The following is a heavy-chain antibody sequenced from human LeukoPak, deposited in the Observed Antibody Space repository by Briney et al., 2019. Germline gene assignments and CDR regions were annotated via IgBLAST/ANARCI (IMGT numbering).Heavy chain of an antibody. Sequence: GGSLRLSCAASGFTFDDYAMHRVRQAPGKGLEWVSGISWNSGSIGYADSVKGRFTISRDNAKNSLYLQMNSLRAEDTAVYYCARAETYYYGSGGGYWGQGTLVTVSS. J-gene: IGHJ4*02. CDR2: ISWNSGSI. CDR3: ARAETYYYGSGGGY. CDR1: GFTFDDYA. V-gene: IGHV3-9*01. D-gene: IGHD3-10*01.